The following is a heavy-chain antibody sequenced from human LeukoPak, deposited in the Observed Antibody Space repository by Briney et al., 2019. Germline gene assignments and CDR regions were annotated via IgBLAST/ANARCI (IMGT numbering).Heavy chain of an antibody. CDR3: ARGGTSGYSSSLHFWGGNYYFDY. CDR2: IKQDGNEK. Sequence: GGSLRLSCAASGFTFISYGMHWVRQAPGTGLEWVANIKQDGNEKYYVDSVRGRFTITRDNAKNSLYLQMNSLRAEDTAVYYCARGGTSGYSSSLHFWGGNYYFDYWGQGTLVTVSS. D-gene: IGHD6-13*01. J-gene: IGHJ4*02. CDR1: GFTFISYG. V-gene: IGHV3-7*01.